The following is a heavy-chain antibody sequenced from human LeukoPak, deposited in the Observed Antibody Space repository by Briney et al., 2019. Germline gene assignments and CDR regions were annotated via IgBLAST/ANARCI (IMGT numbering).Heavy chain of an antibody. CDR3: IPANRGPSPLSDY. CDR2: INPDGNDK. J-gene: IGHJ4*02. Sequence: PGGSRRLSCAASGFTFSSHWMSWVRQAPGKGLEWVANINPDGNDKQYVDSVKGRFTISRDNAKNSLYLQMNSLRAEDTAVYYCIPANRGPSPLSDYWGQGTLVTVSS. CDR1: GFTFSSHW. D-gene: IGHD2/OR15-2a*01. V-gene: IGHV3-7*01.